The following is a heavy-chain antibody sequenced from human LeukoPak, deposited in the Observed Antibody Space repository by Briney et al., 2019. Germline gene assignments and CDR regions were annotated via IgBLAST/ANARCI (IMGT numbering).Heavy chain of an antibody. V-gene: IGHV3-48*04. CDR3: ARERHSSGWYNWFDP. Sequence: GGSLRLSCAASGFTFNSYSMNWVRQAPGKGLEWISYISTSSSTVYYADTVRGRFTISRDNAKNSLYLQMNTLRAEDTAVYYCARERHSSGWYNWFDPWGQGTLVTVSS. CDR1: GFTFNSYS. J-gene: IGHJ5*02. D-gene: IGHD6-19*01. CDR2: ISTSSSTV.